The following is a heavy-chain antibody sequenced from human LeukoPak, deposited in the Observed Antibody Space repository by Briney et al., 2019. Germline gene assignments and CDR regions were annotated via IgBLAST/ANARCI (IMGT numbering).Heavy chain of an antibody. J-gene: IGHJ5*02. CDR3: ARGQDYGDSPSWFDP. D-gene: IGHD4-17*01. Sequence: SQTLSLTCTVSGGSISSGGYYWSWIRQHPGKGLEWIGYIYYSGSTYYNPSLKSRVTISVDTSKNQFSLKLSSVTAADTAVYYCARGQDYGDSPSWFDPWGQGTLVTVSS. V-gene: IGHV4-31*03. CDR2: IYYSGST. CDR1: GGSISSGGYY.